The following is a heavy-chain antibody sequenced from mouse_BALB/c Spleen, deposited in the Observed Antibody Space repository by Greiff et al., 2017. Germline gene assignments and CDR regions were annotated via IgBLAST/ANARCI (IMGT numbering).Heavy chain of an antibody. J-gene: IGHJ3*01. CDR3: TRGIRGWFAY. Sequence: QVQLQQSGAELVKPGASVKLSCKASGYTFPSYYMYWVKQRPGQGLEWIGEINPSNGGTNFNEKFKSKATLTVDKSSSTAYMQLSSLTSEDSAVYYCTRGIRGWFAYWGQGTLVTVSA. V-gene: IGHV1S81*02. D-gene: IGHD1-1*01. CDR2: INPSNGGT. CDR1: GYTFPSYY.